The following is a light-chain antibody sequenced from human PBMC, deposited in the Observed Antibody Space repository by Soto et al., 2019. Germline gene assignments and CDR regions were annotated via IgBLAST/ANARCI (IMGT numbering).Light chain of an antibody. J-gene: IGLJ1*01. Sequence: QCGLTQPASVSRTPGNSITISCSGTSSDIGSYDHVAWYEQFPGKSPKLIIYAVSDRPSGVSDRFSGSKSGISASLTISGLQTEDEADYYCISYTDRQSYLFGTGTKVTVL. CDR3: ISYTDRQSYL. CDR1: SSDIGSYDH. CDR2: AVS. V-gene: IGLV2-14*03.